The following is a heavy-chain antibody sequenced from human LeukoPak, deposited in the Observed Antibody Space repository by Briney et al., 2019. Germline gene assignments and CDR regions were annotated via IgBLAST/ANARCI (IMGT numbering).Heavy chain of an antibody. D-gene: IGHD6-13*01. CDR1: GFTFSSYA. CDR3: AKETAYSSSWRDAFDI. V-gene: IGHV3-23*01. CDR2: ISGSGGST. Sequence: GGSLRLSCAASGFTFSSYAMSWVRQAPGKGLEWVSAISGSGGSTYYADSVKGRFTISRDNSKNTLYLQMNSLRAEDTAVYYCAKETAYSSSWRDAFDIWGQGTMVTVSS. J-gene: IGHJ3*02.